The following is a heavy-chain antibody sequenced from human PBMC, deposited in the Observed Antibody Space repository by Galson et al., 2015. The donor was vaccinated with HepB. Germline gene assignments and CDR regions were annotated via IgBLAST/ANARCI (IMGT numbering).Heavy chain of an antibody. J-gene: IGHJ4*02. V-gene: IGHV3-23*01. CDR3: AKGYGGRSLRDY. Sequence: SLRLSCAASGFTFSSYAMSWVRQAPGKGLEWVSAISCSGGGTYYGDSVKGRFTISRDDSKNTLYLEMNSLRAEDTAIYYCAKGYGGRSLRDYWGQGTLVTVSS. CDR1: GFTFSSYA. D-gene: IGHD4-23*01. CDR2: ISCSGGGT.